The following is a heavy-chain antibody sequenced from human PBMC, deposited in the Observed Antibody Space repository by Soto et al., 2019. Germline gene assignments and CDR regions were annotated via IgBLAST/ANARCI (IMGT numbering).Heavy chain of an antibody. J-gene: IGHJ4*02. CDR2: ISGSGGST. V-gene: IGHV3-23*01. CDR1: GFTFSSYA. D-gene: IGHD5-18*01. Sequence: QPGGSLRLSCAASGFTFSSYAMSWVRQAPGKGLEWVSAISGSGGSTYYADSVKGRFTISRDNSKNTLYLQMNSLRAEDTAVYYCARDRLRSAVMVTYCVDYWGQGTLVTVSS. CDR3: ARDRLRSAVMVTYCVDY.